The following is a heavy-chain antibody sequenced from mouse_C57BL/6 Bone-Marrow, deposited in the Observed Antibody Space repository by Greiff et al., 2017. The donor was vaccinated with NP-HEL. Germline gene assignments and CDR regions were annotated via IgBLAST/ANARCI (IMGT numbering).Heavy chain of an antibody. CDR2: IDPSDSYT. Sequence: VQLQQPGAELVMPGASVKLSCKASGYTFTSYWMHWVKQRPGQGLEWIGEIDPSDSYTNYNQKFKGKSTLTVDKSSSTAYIQLNILTSEHSAVYYCARSVYSNDGGFAYWGQGTLVTVSA. CDR3: ARSVYSNDGGFAY. CDR1: GYTFTSYW. D-gene: IGHD2-12*01. J-gene: IGHJ3*01. V-gene: IGHV1-69*01.